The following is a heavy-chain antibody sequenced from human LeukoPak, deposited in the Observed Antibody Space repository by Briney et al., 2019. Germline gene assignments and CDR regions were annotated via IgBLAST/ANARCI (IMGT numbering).Heavy chain of an antibody. J-gene: IGHJ6*02. D-gene: IGHD5-12*01. CDR3: ARIETGGALVARYYDYGMDV. CDR1: GGTFSSYA. CDR2: IIPILGIA. Sequence: ASVKVSCKASGGTFSSYAISWVRQAPGQGLEWMGGIIPILGIANYAQKFQGRVTITADKSTSTAYMELSSLRSEDTAVHYCARIETGGALVARYYDYGMDVWGQGTTVTVSS. V-gene: IGHV1-69*10.